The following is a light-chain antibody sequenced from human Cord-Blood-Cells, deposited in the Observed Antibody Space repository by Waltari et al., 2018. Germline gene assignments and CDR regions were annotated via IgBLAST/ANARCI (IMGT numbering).Light chain of an antibody. J-gene: IGKJ2*04. Sequence: DNQMTQSPSSLSASVGDRVTITCRASQSISSYLNWYQQKPGKAPKLLIYAASSLQSGVPSRFSGSGSGTDYTLTISSLRPEDFAAYDCQQSYSTPCSFGQGTKLEIK. CDR2: AAS. CDR3: QQSYSTPCS. V-gene: IGKV1-39*01. CDR1: QSISSY.